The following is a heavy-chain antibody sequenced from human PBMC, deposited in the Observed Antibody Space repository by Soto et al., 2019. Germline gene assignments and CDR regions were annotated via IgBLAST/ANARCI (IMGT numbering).Heavy chain of an antibody. CDR3: AREAIGLNWFXP. Sequence: GGSLRLSCAASGFTFSSYSMNWVRQAPGKGLEWVSSISSSSSYIYYADSVKGRFTISRDNAKNSLYLQMNSLRDEDTAVYYCAREAIGLNWFXPWDQGTLVTVSS. CDR1: GFTFSSYS. CDR2: ISSSSSYI. V-gene: IGHV3-21*01. D-gene: IGHD3-22*01. J-gene: IGHJ5*02.